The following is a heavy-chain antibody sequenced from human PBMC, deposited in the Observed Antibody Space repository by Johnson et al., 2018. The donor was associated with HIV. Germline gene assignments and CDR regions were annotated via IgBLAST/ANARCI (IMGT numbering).Heavy chain of an antibody. D-gene: IGHD4-17*01. CDR3: ARGEDGVDAFDI. CDR1: GFTFSSYA. Sequence: QMLLVESGGGVVQPGRSLILSCAASGFTFSSYAMHWVRQAPGKGLEWVAVISYDGSNKYYADSVKGRFTISRDNSKNTLYLQMNSLRAEDTAVYYCARGEDGVDAFDIWGQGTMVTVSS. V-gene: IGHV3-30-3*01. J-gene: IGHJ3*02. CDR2: ISYDGSNK.